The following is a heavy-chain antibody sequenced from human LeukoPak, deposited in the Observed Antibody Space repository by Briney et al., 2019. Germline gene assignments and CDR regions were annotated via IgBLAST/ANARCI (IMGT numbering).Heavy chain of an antibody. J-gene: IGHJ4*02. CDR1: GGSISSSSYY. V-gene: IGHV4-39*01. CDR2: IYYSGST. Sequence: SETLSLTCTVSGGSISSSSYYWGWIRQPPEKGLEWIGSIYYSGSTYYNPSLKSRVTISVDTSKNQFSLKLSSVTAADTAVYYCARHYYDSSGYYPFDSWGQGTLVTVSS. D-gene: IGHD3-22*01. CDR3: ARHYYDSSGYYPFDS.